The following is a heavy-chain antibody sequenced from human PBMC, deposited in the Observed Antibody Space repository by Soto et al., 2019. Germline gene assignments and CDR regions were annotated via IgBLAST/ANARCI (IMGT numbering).Heavy chain of an antibody. J-gene: IGHJ4*02. Sequence: QVQLVQSGAEVKKPGSSVKVSCKASGGTFSSYAISWVRQAPGQGLEWMGGIIPIFGTANYAQKFQGRVTITADESTSTAYMALSSLRSEDTAVYDCARVGYSYGLANDSWGQGTLVTVSS. CDR3: ARVGYSYGLANDS. CDR1: GGTFSSYA. CDR2: IIPIFGTA. V-gene: IGHV1-69*12. D-gene: IGHD5-18*01.